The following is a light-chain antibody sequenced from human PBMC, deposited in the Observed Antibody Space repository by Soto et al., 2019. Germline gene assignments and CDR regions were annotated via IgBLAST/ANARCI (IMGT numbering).Light chain of an antibody. CDR2: EVT. CDR3: CSYRSGTTWV. CDR1: SSDVGGYNY. Sequence: QSALTQPASVSGSPGKSITISCTGTSSDVGGYNYVSWYQQHPGKAPKLMIYEVTNRPSGVSHRFSGSKSGNSASLTISGLQAEDEADYYCCSYRSGTTWVFGGGTKLTVL. V-gene: IGLV2-14*01. J-gene: IGLJ3*02.